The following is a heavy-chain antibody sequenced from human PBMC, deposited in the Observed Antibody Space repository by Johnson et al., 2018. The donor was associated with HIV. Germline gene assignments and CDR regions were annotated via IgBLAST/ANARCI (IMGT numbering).Heavy chain of an antibody. J-gene: IGHJ3*02. D-gene: IGHD3-22*01. CDR1: GFAFEDYA. CDR3: ARKLSYYDITGYYGDAFDI. V-gene: IGHV3-20*04. Sequence: VQLVESGGGLVQPGGSLRLSCAGSGFAFEDYAMSWVRQVPEKGLEWVAGINWNGGNIGYADSVKGRFTISRDNAKNSLYLQMNSLRAEDTALYYCARKLSYYDITGYYGDAFDIWGQGTMVTVSS. CDR2: INWNGGNI.